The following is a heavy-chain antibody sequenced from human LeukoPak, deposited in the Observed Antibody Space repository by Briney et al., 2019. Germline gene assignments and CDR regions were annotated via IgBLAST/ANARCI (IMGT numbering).Heavy chain of an antibody. J-gene: IGHJ3*02. D-gene: IGHD3-3*01. Sequence: ASVKVSCKASGYTFTSYAMHWVRQAPGQRLEWMGWINAGDGNTKYSQKFQGRVTITRDTSASTAYMELSSLRSEDTALYYCARWSGLRGAFDIWGQGTMVTVSS. CDR2: INAGDGNT. CDR1: GYTFTSYA. V-gene: IGHV1-3*01. CDR3: ARWSGLRGAFDI.